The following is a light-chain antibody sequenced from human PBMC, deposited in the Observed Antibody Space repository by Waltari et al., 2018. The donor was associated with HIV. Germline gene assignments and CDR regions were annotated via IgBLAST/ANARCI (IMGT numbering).Light chain of an antibody. V-gene: IGLV2-14*01. CDR1: SSDICAYYD. CDR2: DVS. J-gene: IGLJ3*02. Sequence: HSALTQPASVSWPPGQSITISCTGSSSDICAYYDVSWYQQHPGKVPKLLIFDVSNRPSGVSLRFSGAKSANTASLTISALQAEEEAVDYCSSYTTARTGVFGGGTKLAVL. CDR3: SSYTTARTGV.